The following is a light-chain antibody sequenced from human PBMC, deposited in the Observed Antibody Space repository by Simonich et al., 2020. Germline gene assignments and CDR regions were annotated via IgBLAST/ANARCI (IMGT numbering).Light chain of an antibody. J-gene: IGLJ3*02. CDR3: GADHGSGSNFVWV. Sequence: QPVLTQPPSASASLGASVTLTCTLSSGYSNYKVDWYQQRPGKGPRFVMRVGTGGIVASKGDGIPVRFSVLVSGLNRYLTIKNIQEEDESDYHCGADHGSGSNFVWVFGGGTKLTVL. CDR2: VGTGGIVA. V-gene: IGLV9-49*01. CDR1: SGYSNYK.